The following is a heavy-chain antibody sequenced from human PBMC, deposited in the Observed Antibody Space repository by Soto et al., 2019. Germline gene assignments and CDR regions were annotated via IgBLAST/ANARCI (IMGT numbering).Heavy chain of an antibody. V-gene: IGHV1-18*04. D-gene: IGHD2-15*01. CDR3: ARGVECSGGSGFAFYSCYAGYDV. Sequence: QVQLVQSGTEVKKPGASVKVSCKASGYTFTSYGISWVRQAPGQGLEWMGWISAYNDNTIYTQKLQGRVTMTTDTYTRPALLVLRSPRSDDTAVYYWARGVECSGGSGFAFYSCYAGYDVWGQGATLTDSS. CDR2: ISAYNDNT. J-gene: IGHJ6*02. CDR1: GYTFTSYG.